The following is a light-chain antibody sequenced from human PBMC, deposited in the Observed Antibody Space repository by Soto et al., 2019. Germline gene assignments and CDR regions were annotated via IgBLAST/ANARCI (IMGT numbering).Light chain of an antibody. Sequence: EIVLTQSPGTLSLSPGEIATLSFSASQSVSSSYLAWYQQKPGQAPRLLIYRASIRATGISDRFSGSGSGTDFTLTISRLEPEDFAAYYCQHYGASPWTFGQGTKVDIK. CDR2: RAS. CDR1: QSVSSSY. CDR3: QHYGASPWT. J-gene: IGKJ1*01. V-gene: IGKV3-20*01.